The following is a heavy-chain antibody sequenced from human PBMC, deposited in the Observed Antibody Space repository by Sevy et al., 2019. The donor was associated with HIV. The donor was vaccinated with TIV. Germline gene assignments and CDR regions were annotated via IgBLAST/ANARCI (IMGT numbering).Heavy chain of an antibody. CDR3: ARCPGHYSIDY. CDR1: GFTFNTYS. V-gene: IGHV3-48*02. J-gene: IGHJ4*02. Sequence: GGSLRLSCAASGFTFNTYSLIWVRQTPGKGLEWFSFIGTAAGVTYYADSVKGRFTISRDNAKNSLYLQMNSWRDEETDVYYCARCPGHYSIDYWGQGTLVTVSS. D-gene: IGHD2-21*01. CDR2: IGTAAGVT.